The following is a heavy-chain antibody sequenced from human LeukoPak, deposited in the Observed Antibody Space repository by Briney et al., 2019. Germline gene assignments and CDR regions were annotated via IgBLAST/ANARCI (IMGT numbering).Heavy chain of an antibody. Sequence: SETLSLTCTVSGDSISSYYWSWIRQPPGKGLEWIGWIYYSGNTNYNPSLKSRVTLSVDTSKNHFSLKLSSVTAADTAVYYCARRLSHLVSFDYWGQGTLVTVSS. CDR1: GDSISSYY. CDR2: IYYSGNT. CDR3: ARRLSHLVSFDY. J-gene: IGHJ4*02. V-gene: IGHV4-59*08.